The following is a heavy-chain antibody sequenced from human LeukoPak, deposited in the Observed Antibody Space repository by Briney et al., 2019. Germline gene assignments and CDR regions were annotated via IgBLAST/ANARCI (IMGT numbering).Heavy chain of an antibody. Sequence: GGSLRLSCAASGLTFSSYAMNCVRQAPGKGVEWVSTINESGGKRYYADSVKGRFTITRDNSKKTLYLQMDSLRAEDTAVYYCAKVHDSGGYLFFDYWGQGTLVTVSS. J-gene: IGHJ4*02. V-gene: IGHV3-23*01. D-gene: IGHD3-22*01. CDR1: GLTFSSYA. CDR3: AKVHDSGGYLFFDY. CDR2: INESGGKR.